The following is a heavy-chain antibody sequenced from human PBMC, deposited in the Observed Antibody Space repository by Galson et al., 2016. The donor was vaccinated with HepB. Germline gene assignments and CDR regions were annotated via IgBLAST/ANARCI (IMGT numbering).Heavy chain of an antibody. V-gene: IGHV1-2*06. Sequence: SVKVSCKASGYTFTDYFMHWVRQAPGQGLEWMGRVSPNGGGTEYAQRFQGRVTMTSATSISTAYMDLSKLTSDDTAIYYCATARYSGSYKAVDMLGPGTLVTVSS. CDR2: VSPNGGGT. D-gene: IGHD1-26*01. J-gene: IGHJ3*02. CDR1: GYTFTDYF. CDR3: ATARYSGSYKAVDM.